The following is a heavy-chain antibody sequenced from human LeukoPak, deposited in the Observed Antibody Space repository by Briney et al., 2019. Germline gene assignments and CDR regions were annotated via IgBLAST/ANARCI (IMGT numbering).Heavy chain of an antibody. CDR3: AKKKESNSLGYFDR. J-gene: IGHJ4*02. D-gene: IGHD1-1*01. CDR1: GFTLSNND. Sequence: PSGGSLRLSCAASGFTLSNNDMHWVRQAPGKGLGWVAFIRYDGSNKYYGDSVKGRFTISRDNSKNTLYLQMNSLKAEDTAVYYCAKKKESNSLGYFDRWGQGTLVTVSS. CDR2: IRYDGSNK. V-gene: IGHV3-30*02.